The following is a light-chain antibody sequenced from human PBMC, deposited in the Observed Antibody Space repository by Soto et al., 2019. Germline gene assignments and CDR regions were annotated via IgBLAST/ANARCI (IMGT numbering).Light chain of an antibody. CDR1: QSGSSY. Sequence: IVMTQSPAKRSVSPGEASTFSCRASQSGSSYLDWYQQKPGQAPRLLIYDVSNRATGIPARFSGSGSGTDFTLTISSLEPEDFAVYYCQQRSNWPGTFGQGTRLEIK. J-gene: IGKJ5*01. CDR3: QQRSNWPGT. V-gene: IGKV3-11*01. CDR2: DVS.